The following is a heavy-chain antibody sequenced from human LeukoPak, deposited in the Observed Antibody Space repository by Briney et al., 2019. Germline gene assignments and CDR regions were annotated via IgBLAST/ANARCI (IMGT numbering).Heavy chain of an antibody. J-gene: IGHJ3*02. CDR1: GYTFTSYG. CDR3: ARDPGYSSSWPRDAFDI. CDR2: ISAYNGNT. V-gene: IGHV1-18*01. D-gene: IGHD6-13*01. Sequence: ASVKVSCKASGYTFTSYGISWVRQAPGQGLEWMGWISAYNGNTNYAQKLQGRVTMTTDTSTSTAYMELRSLRSDDTAVYYCARDPGYSSSWPRDAFDIWGQGTMVTVSS.